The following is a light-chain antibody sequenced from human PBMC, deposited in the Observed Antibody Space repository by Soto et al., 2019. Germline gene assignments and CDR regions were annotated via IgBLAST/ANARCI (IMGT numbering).Light chain of an antibody. V-gene: IGKV3-11*01. CDR3: QQYGSWLIT. CDR2: DSS. J-gene: IGKJ5*01. Sequence: VLTQSPATLSLSPGERATLSCRASQTVSSFLAWYQQKPGQAPRLLIHDSSDRATGIPARFSGSGSGTDFTLTISSLEPEDFAVYYCQQYGSWLITFGQGTRLEIK. CDR1: QTVSSF.